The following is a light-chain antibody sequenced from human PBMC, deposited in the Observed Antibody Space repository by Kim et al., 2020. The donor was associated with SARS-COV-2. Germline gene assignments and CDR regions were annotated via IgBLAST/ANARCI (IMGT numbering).Light chain of an antibody. Sequence: QSVSITSTSTSSDVGSDDHVYGSRQQPDKAPNPRIYEVSERPSGVADRFSGSKSGNAASLTISGLQAEDEADYYCCSYAGSGTYVVFGGGTQLTVL. CDR3: CSYAGSGTYVV. V-gene: IGLV2-23*02. CDR1: SSDVGSDDH. CDR2: EVS. J-gene: IGLJ2*01.